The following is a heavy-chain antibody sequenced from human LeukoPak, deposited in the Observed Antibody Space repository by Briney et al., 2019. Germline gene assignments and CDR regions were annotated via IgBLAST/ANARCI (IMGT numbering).Heavy chain of an antibody. D-gene: IGHD3-22*01. CDR3: AKDSNYYDTRGPFDY. V-gene: IGHV3-23*01. CDR1: GFMLSCYA. J-gene: IGHJ4*02. CDR2: ISGSGGAT. Sequence: PGGSLILSCGGSGFMLSCYAMSAGRQAPGKGVGWGSGISGSGGATYYINPAKGRFTISRDNSKNTLYLQMNSLRAEDTAVYYCAKDSNYYDTRGPFDYWGQGTLVTVSS.